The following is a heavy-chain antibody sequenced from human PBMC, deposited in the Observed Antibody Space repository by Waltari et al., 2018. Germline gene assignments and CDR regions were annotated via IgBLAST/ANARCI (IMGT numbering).Heavy chain of an antibody. J-gene: IGHJ4*02. D-gene: IGHD6-19*01. CDR3: ARSGWLDY. CDR2: INAANTNT. Sequence: VKLVHSGAEVKKPRASVKVSCMASGYTFSRYVMHWVRQAPGQSLEWMGWINAANTNTKYSQKFQGRVTITRDTSASTAYMELSSLTSEDTAVYYCARSGWLDYWGQGTLVTVSS. V-gene: IGHV1-3*01. CDR1: GYTFSRYV.